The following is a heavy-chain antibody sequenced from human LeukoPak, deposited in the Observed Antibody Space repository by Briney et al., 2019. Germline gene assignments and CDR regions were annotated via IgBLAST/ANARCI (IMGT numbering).Heavy chain of an antibody. D-gene: IGHD4-11*01. CDR3: ANPPTVTSFHY. CDR2: INPTGGST. J-gene: IGHJ4*02. Sequence: ASVKVSCKASGYTFTSYYMHWVRQAPGQGLEWMGLINPTGGSTGYAQKFQGRVTMTRDMSTSTDYMELSSLRSEDTAIYYCANPPTVTSFHYWGQGTLVTVSS. V-gene: IGHV1-46*01. CDR1: GYTFTSYY.